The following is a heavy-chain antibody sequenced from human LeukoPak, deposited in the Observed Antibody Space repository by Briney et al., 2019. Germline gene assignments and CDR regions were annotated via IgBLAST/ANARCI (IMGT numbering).Heavy chain of an antibody. CDR3: ARDGYSRYDSFAY. D-gene: IGHD5-12*01. CDR2: SNSDGRST. CDR1: GFTFSSYW. Sequence: GGSLRLSCAACGFTFSSYWMHWVRQAPGKGLVWVSRSNSDGRSTSYADAVKGRFTISRGNAKNTLYLQMNSLRAKDTAVYYCARDGYSRYDSFAYWGQGTLVTVSS. V-gene: IGHV3-74*01. J-gene: IGHJ4*02.